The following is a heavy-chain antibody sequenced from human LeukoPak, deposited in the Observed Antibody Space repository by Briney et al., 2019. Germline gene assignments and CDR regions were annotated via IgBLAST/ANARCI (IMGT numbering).Heavy chain of an antibody. CDR3: ARDGIVVVAAASDY. Sequence: PGGSLRLSCAASGFTVSTNYVSWVRQAPGKGLEWVSVIYRGGGTAYADSVKDRFTISRDNFKNMVYLHLNSLKAEDTAVYYCARDGIVVVAAASDYWGQGTLVTVSS. D-gene: IGHD2-15*01. J-gene: IGHJ4*02. CDR1: GFTVSTNY. CDR2: IYRGGGT. V-gene: IGHV3-66*01.